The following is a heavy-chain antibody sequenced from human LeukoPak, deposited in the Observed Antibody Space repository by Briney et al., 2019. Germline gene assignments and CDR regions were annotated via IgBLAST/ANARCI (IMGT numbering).Heavy chain of an antibody. J-gene: IGHJ3*02. V-gene: IGHV3-21*01. D-gene: IGHD1-26*01. Sequence: GGSLGLSCAASGFTFSSYSMNWVRQAPGKGLEWVSSISSSSSYIYYADSVKGRFTISRDNAKNSLYLQMNSLRAEDTAVYYCAREAFDSGDAFDIWGQGTMVTVSS. CDR1: GFTFSSYS. CDR2: ISSSSSYI. CDR3: AREAFDSGDAFDI.